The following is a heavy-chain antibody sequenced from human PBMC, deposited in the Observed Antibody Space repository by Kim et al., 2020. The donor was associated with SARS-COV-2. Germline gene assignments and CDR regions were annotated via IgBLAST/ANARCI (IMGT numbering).Heavy chain of an antibody. V-gene: IGHV4-59*01. Sequence: SQTLSLTCTVSGGSISNYYWTWIRQPPGKALEWIGYIYYSGSTNYNPSLKSRVTISVDTSKNQFSLKLSSVTAADTGVYYCARGNGWYLPWGQGTLVTVSS. J-gene: IGHJ4*02. D-gene: IGHD6-19*01. CDR3: ARGNGWYLP. CDR1: GGSISNYY. CDR2: IYYSGST.